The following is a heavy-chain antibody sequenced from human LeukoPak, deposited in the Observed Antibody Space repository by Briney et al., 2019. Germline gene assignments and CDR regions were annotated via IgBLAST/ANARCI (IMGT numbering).Heavy chain of an antibody. CDR1: GGAISGRRDY. J-gene: IGHJ4*02. Sequence: PSETLSLTCTVSGGAISGRRDYWGWIRQPPGKGLEWIASIYYSGSTYYNPSLKSRVTISVDTSKNQFSLKLSSVTAADTAVYYCARGVRIQLSIWGQGTLVTVSS. V-gene: IGHV4-39*07. CDR3: ARGVRIQLSI. CDR2: IYYSGST. D-gene: IGHD5-18*01.